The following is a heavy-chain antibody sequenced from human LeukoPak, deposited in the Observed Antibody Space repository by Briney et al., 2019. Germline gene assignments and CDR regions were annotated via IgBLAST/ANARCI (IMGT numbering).Heavy chain of an antibody. CDR2: ISAYNGNT. CDR1: GYTFTSYG. Sequence: ASVKVSCKASGYTFTSYGISWVRQAPGQGLEWMGWISAYNGNTNYAQKLQGRVTMTTDTSTSTAYMELRSLRSDDTAVYYCAREALYDILTGYSPLDYWGQGTLVTVSS. CDR3: AREALYDILTGYSPLDY. V-gene: IGHV1-18*01. J-gene: IGHJ4*02. D-gene: IGHD3-9*01.